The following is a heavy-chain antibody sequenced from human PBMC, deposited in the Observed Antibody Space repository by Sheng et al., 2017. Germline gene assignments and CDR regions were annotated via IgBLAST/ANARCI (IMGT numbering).Heavy chain of an antibody. D-gene: IGHD3-22*01. CDR1: GFRFNIYG. J-gene: IGHJ4*02. CDR2: INDSGDTT. CDR3: AKGADGDYYNTRGYYY. Sequence: EVQLVDSGGGLIQPGGTLRLSCAGFGFRFNIYGMTWVRQAPGKGLEWVSDINDSGDTTAYADSVKGRFTISRDNSKNMVFLQMDSLRAEDTAVYYCAKGADGDYYNTRGYYYWGQGTPVTVSS. V-gene: IGHV3-23*04.